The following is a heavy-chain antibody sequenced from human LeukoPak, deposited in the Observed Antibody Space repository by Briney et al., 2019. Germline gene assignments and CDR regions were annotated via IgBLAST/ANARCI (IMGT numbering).Heavy chain of an antibody. CDR2: ISHSGNT. D-gene: IGHD3-3*02. CDR3: TRNAAFCLDL. V-gene: IGHV4-4*02. CDR1: GYSISSGYW. Sequence: SETLSLTCAVSGYSISSGYWWSWVRQPPGKGLEWIGEISHSGNTNFNPSLESRVTISADMSKNQFSLKLNSVSAADTAVYYCTRNAAFCLDLWGQGTLVTVSS. J-gene: IGHJ4*02.